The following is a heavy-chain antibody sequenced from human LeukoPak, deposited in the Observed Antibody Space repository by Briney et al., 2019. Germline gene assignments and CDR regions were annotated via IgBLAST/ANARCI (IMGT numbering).Heavy chain of an antibody. Sequence: GGSLRLSCAASGFTFDDYGVSWVRQAPGKGLEWVSGINWNGGSTGYADSVKGRFTISRDNAKNSLYLQMNSLRAEDTALYYCARYYYDSSGYSYYYYYMDAWGKGTTVTVSS. CDR3: ARYYYDSSGYSYYYYYMDA. CDR2: INWNGGST. V-gene: IGHV3-20*04. D-gene: IGHD3-22*01. J-gene: IGHJ6*03. CDR1: GFTFDDYG.